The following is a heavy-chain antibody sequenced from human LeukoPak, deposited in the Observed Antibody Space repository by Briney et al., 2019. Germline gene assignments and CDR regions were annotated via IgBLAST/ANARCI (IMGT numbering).Heavy chain of an antibody. V-gene: IGHV3-53*01. Sequence: GGSLRLSCAASGFSVSSNYMSWVRQAPGKGLEWVSDIYSGGNTYYADSVKGRFTISRDNSKNTLHLQMNSLRAEDTAVYYCARAFGGSYNIFAFDIWGQGTMVTVSS. J-gene: IGHJ3*02. D-gene: IGHD1-26*01. CDR2: IYSGGNT. CDR1: GFSVSSNY. CDR3: ARAFGGSYNIFAFDI.